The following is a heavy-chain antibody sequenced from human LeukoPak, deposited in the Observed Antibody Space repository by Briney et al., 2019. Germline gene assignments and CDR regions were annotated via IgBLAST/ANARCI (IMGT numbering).Heavy chain of an antibody. CDR1: GFTFSSFA. CDR3: AKDLPDYGDYIEGY. D-gene: IGHD4-17*01. V-gene: IGHV3-23*01. CDR2: ISGSGGST. J-gene: IGHJ4*02. Sequence: GGSLRLSCAAPGFTFSSFAMSWVRQAPGKGLEWVSTISGSGGSTNYADSVKGRFTFSRDNSKNTLYLQMNSLRAEDTAVYYCAKDLPDYGDYIEGYWGQGTLVTVSS.